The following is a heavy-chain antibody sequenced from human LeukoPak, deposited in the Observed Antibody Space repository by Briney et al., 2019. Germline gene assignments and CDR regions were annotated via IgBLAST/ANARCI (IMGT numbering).Heavy chain of an antibody. J-gene: IGHJ3*02. V-gene: IGHV4-59*11. Sequence: SETLSLTCTVSGGSISSHYWSWIRQPPGKGLEWIGYISYIGSTNYNPSLKSRVTISIDTSKDQFSLKLRSVTAADTAVYYCARDLITVTKGFDIWGQGTMVSVSS. D-gene: IGHD4-17*01. CDR1: GGSISSHY. CDR3: ARDLITVTKGFDI. CDR2: ISYIGST.